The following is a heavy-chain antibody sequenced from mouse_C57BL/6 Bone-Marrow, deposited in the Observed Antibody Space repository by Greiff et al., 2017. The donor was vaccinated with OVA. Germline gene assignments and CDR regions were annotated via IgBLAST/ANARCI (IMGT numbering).Heavy chain of an antibody. CDR1: GFNIKDDY. D-gene: IGHD2-5*01. V-gene: IGHV14-4*01. CDR3: TGYSSWFAY. Sequence: VQLQQSGAELVRPEASVKLSCTASGFNIKDDYMHWVKQRPEQGLEWIGWIDPENGDTEYASKFQGKATITADTSSNTAYLQLSSLTSEGTAVYYCTGYSSWFAYWGQGTLVTVSA. J-gene: IGHJ3*01. CDR2: IDPENGDT.